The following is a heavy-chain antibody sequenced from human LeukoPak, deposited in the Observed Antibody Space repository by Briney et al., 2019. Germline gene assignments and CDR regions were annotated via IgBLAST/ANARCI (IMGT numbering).Heavy chain of an antibody. CDR1: GFTFSSYA. CDR2: INEDGSDK. J-gene: IGHJ4*02. CDR3: ARGGDIVVVPASY. V-gene: IGHV3-7*01. Sequence: GGSLRLSCAASGFTFSSYAMSWVRQAPGKGLEWVANINEDGSDKYYADSMKGRFTISRDNTKNSLYLQVNNLRAEDTAVYYCARGGDIVVVPASYWGQGTLVTVSS. D-gene: IGHD2-2*01.